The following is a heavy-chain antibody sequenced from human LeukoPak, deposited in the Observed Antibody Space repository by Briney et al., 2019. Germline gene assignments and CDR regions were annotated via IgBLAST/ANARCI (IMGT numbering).Heavy chain of an antibody. J-gene: IGHJ4*02. D-gene: IGHD3-22*01. Sequence: GGSLRLSCAASGFTVSSNYMSWVRQAPGKGLEWVSVIYSGGSTYYADSVKGRFTISRDNAKNSLYLQMNSLRAEDTAVYYCARPEYYYDSSGYYHPPGYWGQGTLVTVSS. CDR2: IYSGGST. CDR3: ARPEYYYDSSGYYHPPGY. V-gene: IGHV3-53*01. CDR1: GFTVSSNY.